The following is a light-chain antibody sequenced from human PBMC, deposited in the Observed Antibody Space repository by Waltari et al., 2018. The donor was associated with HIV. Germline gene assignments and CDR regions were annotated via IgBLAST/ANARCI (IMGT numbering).Light chain of an antibody. CDR1: PSVLYNSNNKNY. CDR3: QQYYSTPHT. V-gene: IGKV4-1*01. Sequence: DIVMTQSPDSLAVSLGERAPINCKSSPSVLYNSNNKNYLAWYQQKAGQPPNLLIYWASTREFGVPDRFSGSGSGTDFTLTISSLQAEDVAVYYCQQYYSTPHTFGQGTKLEIK. J-gene: IGKJ2*01. CDR2: WAS.